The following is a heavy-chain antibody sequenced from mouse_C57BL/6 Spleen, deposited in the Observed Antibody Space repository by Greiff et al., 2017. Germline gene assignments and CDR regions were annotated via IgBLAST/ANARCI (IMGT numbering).Heavy chain of an antibody. Sequence: VQLQQSGPELVKPGASVKISCKASGYAFSSSWMNWVKQRPGKGLEWIGRIYPGDGDTNYNGKFKGKATLTADKSSSTAYMQLSSLTSEDSAVYFCARDLNYYGSSDYWGQGTTLTVSS. D-gene: IGHD1-1*01. V-gene: IGHV1-82*01. CDR3: ARDLNYYGSSDY. CDR1: GYAFSSSW. J-gene: IGHJ2*01. CDR2: IYPGDGDT.